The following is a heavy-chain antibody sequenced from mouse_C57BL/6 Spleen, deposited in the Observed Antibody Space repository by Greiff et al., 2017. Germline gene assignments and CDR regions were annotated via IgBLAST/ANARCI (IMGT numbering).Heavy chain of an antibody. J-gene: IGHJ4*01. CDR1: GFNIKNSY. CDR3: ARAPYYSNSDAIDY. CDR2: IDPAHGNT. V-gene: IGHV14-3*01. Sequence: VQLQQSVAELVRPGASVKLSCTASGFNIKNSYMHWVKQRPEQGLEWIGRIDPAHGNTKYAPKFQGKATITADTSSTTAYLQLSILTSEDTAIYFCARAPYYSNSDAIDYWGQGTSVTVSS. D-gene: IGHD2-5*01.